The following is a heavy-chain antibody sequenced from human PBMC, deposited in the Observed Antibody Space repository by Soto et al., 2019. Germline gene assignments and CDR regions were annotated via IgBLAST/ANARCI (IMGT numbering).Heavy chain of an antibody. V-gene: IGHV4-31*03. CDR3: ARVGGINWFDP. Sequence: QVQLQESGPGLVKPSQTLSLTCTVSGGSISSGGYYWSWIRQHPGKGLEWIGYIYYSGSTYYNPSLQGRGTIAVDTSKNQCSLKLSSVTAADTAVYYCARVGGINWFDPWGQGTLVTVSS. D-gene: IGHD3-16*01. CDR1: GGSISSGGYY. CDR2: IYYSGST. J-gene: IGHJ5*02.